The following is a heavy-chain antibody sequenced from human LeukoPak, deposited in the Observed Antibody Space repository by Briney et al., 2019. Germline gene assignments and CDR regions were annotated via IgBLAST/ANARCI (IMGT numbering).Heavy chain of an antibody. CDR3: ARAGRGTYYYFDV. CDR1: GYSFNRYG. J-gene: IGHJ4*02. Sequence: VASVKVSCKISGYSFNRYGLIWVRQSPGQGLEWVGWISGSNGNRKYAEKLQGRVTMTTDTSTSTAYMELWNLRSDDTAKYYCARAGRGTYYYFDVWGQGTLVTVSS. D-gene: IGHD1-26*01. V-gene: IGHV1-18*01. CDR2: ISGSNGNR.